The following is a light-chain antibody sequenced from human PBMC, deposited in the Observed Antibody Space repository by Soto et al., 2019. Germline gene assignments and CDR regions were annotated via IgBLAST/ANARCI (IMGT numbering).Light chain of an antibody. Sequence: QSALTQPASVSGSPGQSITISCTGTSSDVGGYNYVSWYQQHPGKAPKLMIYEVSNRPSGVSNRFSGSKSGNTASLTISGLQAEDAADYYCSSDTSISTLVFGTGTKLTVL. V-gene: IGLV2-14*01. CDR2: EVS. CDR1: SSDVGGYNY. CDR3: SSDTSISTLV. J-gene: IGLJ1*01.